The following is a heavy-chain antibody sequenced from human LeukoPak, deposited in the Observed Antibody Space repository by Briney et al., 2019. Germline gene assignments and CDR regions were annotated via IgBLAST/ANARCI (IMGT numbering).Heavy chain of an antibody. J-gene: IGHJ4*02. V-gene: IGHV4-31*03. D-gene: IGHD2-15*01. Sequence: SETLSLTCTVSGGSISSGDYYWGWIRQHPGKGLEWIGYIHYSGSTYYNPSLKSRVTISVDTSKKQFSLKLSSVTAADTAVYYCARVGVAAKSSRYFDYWGQGTLVTVSS. CDR2: IHYSGST. CDR3: ARVGVAAKSSRYFDY. CDR1: GGSISSGDYY.